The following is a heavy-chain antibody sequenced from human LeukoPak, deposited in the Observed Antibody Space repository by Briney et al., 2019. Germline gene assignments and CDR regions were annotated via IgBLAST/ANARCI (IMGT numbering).Heavy chain of an antibody. CDR1: GFTFTSSA. J-gene: IGHJ3*02. D-gene: IGHD2-2*01. CDR2: IVVGSGNT. V-gene: IGHV1-58*02. CDR3: AASPYCSSTSCFAHFDI. Sequence: ASVKVSCKASGFTFTSSAMQWVRQARGQRLEWIGWIVVGSGNTNYAQKFQERVTITRDMSTSTAYMELSSLRSEDTAVYYCAASPYCSSTSCFAHFDIWGQGIMVTVSS.